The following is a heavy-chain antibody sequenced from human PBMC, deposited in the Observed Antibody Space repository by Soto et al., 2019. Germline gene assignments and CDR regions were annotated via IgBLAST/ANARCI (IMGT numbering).Heavy chain of an antibody. Sequence: ASVKVSCKASGYTFTGYYMHWVRQAPGQGLEWMGWINPNSDGTNYAQKFQGRVTMTRDTSISTAYMELSRLRSDDTAVYYCARGSGWSGDAFDIWGQGTMVTVSS. J-gene: IGHJ3*02. CDR2: INPNSDGT. D-gene: IGHD6-19*01. CDR1: GYTFTGYY. CDR3: ARGSGWSGDAFDI. V-gene: IGHV1-2*02.